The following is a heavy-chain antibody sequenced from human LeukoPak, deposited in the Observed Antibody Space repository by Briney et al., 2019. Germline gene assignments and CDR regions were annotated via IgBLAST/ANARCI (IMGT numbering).Heavy chain of an antibody. CDR2: INPNSGGT. CDR1: GDTFTGYY. CDR3: ARGGEGVLRFLEWLSSTLDY. J-gene: IGHJ4*02. D-gene: IGHD3-3*01. V-gene: IGHV1-2*02. Sequence: ASVKVSCKASGDTFTGYYMHWVRQAPGQGLEWMGWINPNSGGTNYAQKFQGRVTMTRDTSISTAYMELSRLRSDDTAVYYCARGGEGVLRFLEWLSSTLDYWGQGTLVTVSS.